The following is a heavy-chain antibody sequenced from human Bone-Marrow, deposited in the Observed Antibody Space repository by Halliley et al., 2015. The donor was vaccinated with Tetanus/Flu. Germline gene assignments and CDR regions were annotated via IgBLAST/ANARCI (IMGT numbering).Heavy chain of an antibody. V-gene: IGHV3-7*03. Sequence: SLRLSCAASGFNFNHYWMSWVRQAPGKGLECVANIKHDASEEYYVESVKGRFTISRDNAKNSVHLQMNSLRAEDTAVYYCARGRHWFDPWGQGTLVTVSS. CDR1: GFNFNHYW. J-gene: IGHJ5*02. CDR2: IKHDASEE. CDR3: ARGRHWFDP.